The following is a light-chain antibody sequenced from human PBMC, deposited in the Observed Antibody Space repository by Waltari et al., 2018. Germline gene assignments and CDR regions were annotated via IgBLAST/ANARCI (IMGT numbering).Light chain of an antibody. CDR1: QSVGDF. J-gene: IGKJ3*01. V-gene: IGKV3-11*01. CDR2: AAS. CDR3: QQRNSWPLT. Sequence: EIVLTRSPVTLSLSPGEGATLSCKTSQSVGDFLAWYQQRPGQAPRPLIYAASLRAAGIPARFSGSGSGTDFTLTISSIESEDSAVYFCQQRNSWPLTFGPGTTV.